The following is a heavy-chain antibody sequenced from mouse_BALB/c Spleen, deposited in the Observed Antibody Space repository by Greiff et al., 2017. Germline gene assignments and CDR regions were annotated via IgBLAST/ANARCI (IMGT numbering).Heavy chain of an antibody. J-gene: IGHJ4*01. CDR3: ARGDGNYPSYYAMDY. V-gene: IGHV3-2*02. CDR2: ISYSGST. Sequence: DVKLVESGPGLVKPSQSLSLTCTVTGYSITSDYAWNWIRQFPGNKLEWMGYISYSGSTSYNPSLKSRISITRDTSKNQFFLQLNSVTTEDTATYYCARGDGNYPSYYAMDYWGQGTSVTVSS. CDR1: GYSITSDYA. D-gene: IGHD2-1*01.